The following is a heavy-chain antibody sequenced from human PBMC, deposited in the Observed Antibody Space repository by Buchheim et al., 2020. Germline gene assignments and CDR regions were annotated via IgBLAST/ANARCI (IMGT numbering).Heavy chain of an antibody. J-gene: IGHJ5*02. CDR3: ARDRDISSDYSSFDP. Sequence: QVQLQESGPGLVKPSETLSLTCTVSGGSISNYYWSWIRQAPGKGLEWIGYVYNRGNTNYNSNPSLKSRVIMSLDASKNQFSLELSSVTSADTAVYYCARDRDISSDYSSFDPWGQGTL. V-gene: IGHV4-59*01. D-gene: IGHD3-22*01. CDR2: VYNRGNT. CDR1: GGSISNYY.